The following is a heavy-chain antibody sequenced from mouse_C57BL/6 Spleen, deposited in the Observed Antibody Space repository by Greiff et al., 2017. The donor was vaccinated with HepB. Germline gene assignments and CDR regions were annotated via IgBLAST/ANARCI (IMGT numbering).Heavy chain of an antibody. J-gene: IGHJ3*01. D-gene: IGHD1-1*01. CDR3: AREITTVVARKAY. CDR1: GYTFTSYW. CDR2: IHPNSGST. V-gene: IGHV1-64*01. Sequence: QVQLQQPGAELVKPGASVKLSCKASGYTFTSYWMHWVKQRPGQGLEWIGMIHPNSGSTNYNEKFKSKATLTVDKSYSTAYMQLSSLTSEDSAVYYCAREITTVVARKAYWGQGTLVTVSA.